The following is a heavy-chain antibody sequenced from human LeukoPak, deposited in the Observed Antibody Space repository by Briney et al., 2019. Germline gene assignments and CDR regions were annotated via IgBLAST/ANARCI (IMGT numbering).Heavy chain of an antibody. D-gene: IGHD3-9*01. Sequence: SETLSLTCTVSGGSISSYYWSWIRQPPGKGLEWIGYIYYSGSTNYNPSLKSRVTISVDTSKNQFSLKLSSVTAADTAAYYCARRASVESYDILTGYYLSPWWFDPWGQGTLVTVSS. CDR2: IYYSGST. J-gene: IGHJ5*02. CDR1: GGSISSYY. V-gene: IGHV4-59*01. CDR3: ARRASVESYDILTGYYLSPWWFDP.